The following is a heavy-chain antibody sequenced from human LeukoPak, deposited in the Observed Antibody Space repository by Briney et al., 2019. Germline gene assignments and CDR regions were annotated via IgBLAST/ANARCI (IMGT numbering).Heavy chain of an antibody. Sequence: PSETLSLTCTVSIGSISSHYWSWIRQPPGKGPEWIGYIFYTGSTNYNPSLRSRVTMSVDTSKNQFSLRLSSLTAADTAVYFCARAHPAYSSSSGFDYWGQGTLVTVSS. V-gene: IGHV4-59*11. J-gene: IGHJ4*02. D-gene: IGHD6-6*01. CDR1: IGSISSHY. CDR2: IFYTGST. CDR3: ARAHPAYSSSSGFDY.